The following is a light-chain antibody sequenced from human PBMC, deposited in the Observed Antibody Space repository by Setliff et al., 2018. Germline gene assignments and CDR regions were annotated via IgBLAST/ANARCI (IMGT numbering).Light chain of an antibody. Sequence: QSVLTQPAAVSGSPGQSITISCTGTSSDVGGYDYVSWYQQHPGKAPKLMIYDVTKRPSGVSSRFSGSKSGNTASLTISGLQAEDEADYFCSSYKNTNKNVFGTGTKVTVL. V-gene: IGLV2-14*03. CDR3: SSYKNTNKNV. J-gene: IGLJ1*01. CDR2: DVT. CDR1: SSDVGGYDY.